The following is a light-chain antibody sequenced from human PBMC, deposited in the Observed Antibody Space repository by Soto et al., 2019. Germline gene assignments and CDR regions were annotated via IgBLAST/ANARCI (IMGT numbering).Light chain of an antibody. V-gene: IGKV3-11*01. J-gene: IGKJ1*01. CDR3: QQRSDWPWT. CDR1: QSVSSY. Sequence: IVLKKSPGTLSLSPGERATLSCRASQSVSSYYLAWYQQQPGQAPRLLIYDASNRAAGIPARFSGGGSGTDFTLTISNLEPEDFAVYYCQQRSDWPWTFGQGTKVDIK. CDR2: DAS.